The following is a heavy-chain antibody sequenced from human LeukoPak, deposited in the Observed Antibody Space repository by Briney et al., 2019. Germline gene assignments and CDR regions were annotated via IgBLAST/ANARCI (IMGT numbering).Heavy chain of an antibody. CDR1: GFTCNAW. Sequence: GGSLRLSCAASGFTCNAWMSWVRQAPGKGLEWVSTITKSGDQTHYADSVRGLFTISRDIFKNTLYLQMNSLRAEDTAVYHCVKSAGKDGYRDVFDIWGQGTVVTVSS. D-gene: IGHD5-24*01. CDR3: VKSAGKDGYRDVFDI. V-gene: IGHV3-23*01. J-gene: IGHJ3*02. CDR2: ITKSGDQT.